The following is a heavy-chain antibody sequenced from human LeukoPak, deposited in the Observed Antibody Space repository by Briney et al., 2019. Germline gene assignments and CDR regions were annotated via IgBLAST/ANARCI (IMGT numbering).Heavy chain of an antibody. CDR1: GGTFLSHT. CDR2: ITPVINTA. J-gene: IGHJ5*02. CDR3: ARVNLRGSNYNWFDP. Sequence: GASVKVSCQTSGGTFLSHTFSWVRQAPGQGLEWMGKITPVINTANYAQTFQGRVSIYADKSTTTVHMDLSDLRPDDTAVYYCARVNLRGSNYNWFDPWGQGTRVTVSS. V-gene: IGHV1-69*08. D-gene: IGHD1-26*01.